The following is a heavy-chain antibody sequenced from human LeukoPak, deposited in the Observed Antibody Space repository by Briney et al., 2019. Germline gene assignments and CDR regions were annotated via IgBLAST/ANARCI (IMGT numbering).Heavy chain of an antibody. J-gene: IGHJ5*02. CDR3: ARGGRGGYRDYTHWFDP. Sequence: SVKVSCKAFGGTFSSYAISWVRQAPGQGLEWMGGIIPIFGTANYAQKFQGRVTITADESTSTAYMELSSLRSEDTAVYYCARGGRGGYRDYTHWFDPWGQGTLVTVSS. CDR1: GGTFSSYA. D-gene: IGHD4-17*01. CDR2: IIPIFGTA. V-gene: IGHV1-69*13.